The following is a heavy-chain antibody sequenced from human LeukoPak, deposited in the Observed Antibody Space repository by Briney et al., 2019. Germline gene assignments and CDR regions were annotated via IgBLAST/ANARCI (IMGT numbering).Heavy chain of an antibody. CDR2: ISFDGSIE. D-gene: IGHD3-10*02. J-gene: IGHJ3*02. CDR1: GFSFYTIS. Sequence: GGSLRLSCAASGFSFYTISMHWVRQAPGKGLEWVAVISFDGSIEYYADSVKGRFTISRDNSKNMLYLQMNSLRPEDTAVYYCAKDRNVGLDAIDIWGQGTMVTVSS. CDR3: AKDRNVGLDAIDI. V-gene: IGHV3-30*18.